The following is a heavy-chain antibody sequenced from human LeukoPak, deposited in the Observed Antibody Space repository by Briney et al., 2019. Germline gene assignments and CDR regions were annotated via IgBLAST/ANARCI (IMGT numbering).Heavy chain of an antibody. D-gene: IGHD5-18*01. CDR2: ISYDGGSK. CDR3: ARARSSYGYGDAFDI. CDR1: GFTFSTYA. V-gene: IGHV3-30*04. Sequence: QPGRSLRLSCAASGFTFSTYAMHWVRQAPGKGLEWVAVISYDGGSKYYADSVKGRFTISRDNSKNTLYLQMNSLRAEDTAVYYCARARSSYGYGDAFDIWGQGTMVTVSS. J-gene: IGHJ3*02.